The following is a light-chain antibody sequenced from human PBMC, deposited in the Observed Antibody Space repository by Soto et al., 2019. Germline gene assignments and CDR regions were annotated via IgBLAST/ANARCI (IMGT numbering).Light chain of an antibody. CDR1: QSVSGSY. CDR3: QQYGSSPPIT. J-gene: IGKJ5*01. Sequence: EIVLTQSPGTLSLSPGEGATLSCRASQSVSGSYLAWYQQRPGQAPRLLIYGASSRATGIPDRFSGSGSGTDFTLTISRLEPEDFAVYYCQQYGSSPPITLGQGTRLEIK. V-gene: IGKV3-20*01. CDR2: GAS.